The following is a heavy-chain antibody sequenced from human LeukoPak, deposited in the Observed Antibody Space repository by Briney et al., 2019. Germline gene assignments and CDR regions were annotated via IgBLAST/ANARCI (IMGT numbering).Heavy chain of an antibody. V-gene: IGHV3-64D*06. CDR2: ISSNGGST. CDR1: GFTFSSYA. J-gene: IGHJ4*02. CDR3: ARDPHDYYDSSGYVDY. Sequence: GGSLRLSCSASGFTFSSYAMHWVRQAPGKGLEYVSAISSNGGSTYYADSVKGRFTISRDNSKNTLYLQMSSLRAEDTAVYYCARDPHDYYDSSGYVDYWGQGTLVTVSS. D-gene: IGHD3-22*01.